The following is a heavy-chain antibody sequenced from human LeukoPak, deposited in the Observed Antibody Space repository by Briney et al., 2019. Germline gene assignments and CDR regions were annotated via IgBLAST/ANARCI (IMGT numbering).Heavy chain of an antibody. J-gene: IGHJ4*02. D-gene: IGHD6-13*01. CDR3: ATYSTLRYFDY. V-gene: IGHV4-61*02. Sequence: PSQTLSLTCTVSGGAISSGSYYWSWIRQPAGKGLEWIGRIYTSGCTNYNPSLKSRVTISVDTSKNQFSLKLSSVTAADTAVYYCATYSTLRYFDYWGQGTLVTVSS. CDR2: IYTSGCT. CDR1: GGAISSGSYY.